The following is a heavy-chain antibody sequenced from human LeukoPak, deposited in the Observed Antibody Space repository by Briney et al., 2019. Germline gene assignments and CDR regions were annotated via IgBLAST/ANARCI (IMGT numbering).Heavy chain of an antibody. V-gene: IGHV3-21*01. J-gene: IGHJ4*02. D-gene: IGHD6-13*01. CDR1: GFTFSSYS. Sequence: GGSLRLSCAASGFTFSSYSMNWVRQAPGKGLEWVSSISSSSSYIYYADSVKGRFTISRDNAKNSLYLQMNSLRVEDTAVYYCARDGFVGAADYWGQGTLVTVSS. CDR3: ARDGFVGAADY. CDR2: ISSSSSYI.